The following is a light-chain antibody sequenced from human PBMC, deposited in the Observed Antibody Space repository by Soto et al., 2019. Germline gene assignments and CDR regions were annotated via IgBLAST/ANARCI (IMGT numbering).Light chain of an antibody. J-gene: IGKJ1*01. V-gene: IGKV1-39*01. Sequence: DIQMTQSPSSLSASVGDRVTITCRASQSISTYLHWYQQKPGKAPKLLIYSASTVQSGVPSRFSGSGSGTDFTLTISSLQPEDFATYYCQQSYSTPRTFGQGTKVDIK. CDR2: SAS. CDR1: QSISTY. CDR3: QQSYSTPRT.